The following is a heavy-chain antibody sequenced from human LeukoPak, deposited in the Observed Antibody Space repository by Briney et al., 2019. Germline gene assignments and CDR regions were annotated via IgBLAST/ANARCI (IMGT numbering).Heavy chain of an antibody. Sequence: GGSLRLSCAASGFSFSNYNMHWVRQAPGKGLECISYISSSSSTIYNADSVKGRFTISRDNAKNSLFLQMNSLRAEDTAVYYCVRENFVDLFDFWGQGTLVTVSS. CDR3: VRENFVDLFDF. CDR2: ISSSSSTI. D-gene: IGHD1-7*01. CDR1: GFSFSNYN. J-gene: IGHJ4*02. V-gene: IGHV3-48*01.